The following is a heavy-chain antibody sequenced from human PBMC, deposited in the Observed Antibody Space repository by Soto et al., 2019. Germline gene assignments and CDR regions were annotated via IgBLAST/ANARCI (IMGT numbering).Heavy chain of an antibody. CDR2: ILSSGGVI. Sequence: EVQLVESGGGLVQPGGSLRLSCSAAGFTFGSYRMNWVRQAPGKGLEWVSLILSSGGVIYYADSVKGRFTISRDNAKNSRYMQLNSLRADDTAVYYCARDLRSRLVATAMPYYMDVWGNGTTVTVSS. CDR1: GFTFGSYR. V-gene: IGHV3-48*01. J-gene: IGHJ6*03. D-gene: IGHD2-2*01. CDR3: ARDLRSRLVATAMPYYMDV.